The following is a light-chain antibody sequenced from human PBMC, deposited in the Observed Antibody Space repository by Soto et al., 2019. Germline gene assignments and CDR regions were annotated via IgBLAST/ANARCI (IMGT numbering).Light chain of an antibody. V-gene: IGKV2-28*01. CDR1: QSLLHSNGYNY. CDR2: LGS. Sequence: DIVMTQSPLSLSVTPGEPASISCRSSQSLLHSNGYNYFDWYLQKPGQSPQLLIYLGSNRASGVPDRFRGGGSGTDFTLKISRVEAEDVGVYYCMQTLQTPTFGQGTRLEIK. J-gene: IGKJ5*01. CDR3: MQTLQTPT.